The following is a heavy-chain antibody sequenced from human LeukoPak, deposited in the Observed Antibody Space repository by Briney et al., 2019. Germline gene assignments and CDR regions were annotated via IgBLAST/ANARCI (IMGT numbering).Heavy chain of an antibody. CDR1: GFTFSNHW. D-gene: IGHD6-13*01. J-gene: IGHJ4*02. V-gene: IGHV3-74*01. Sequence: PGGSLRLSCAASGFTFSNHWMHWVRQAPGKGLMWVSRISRGASRTDYADSVKGRFTISRDDAKNTLYLQVNSLRAEDTAVYYCAREGQQQLGLDYWGQGTLVTVSS. CDR2: ISRGASRT. CDR3: AREGQQQLGLDY.